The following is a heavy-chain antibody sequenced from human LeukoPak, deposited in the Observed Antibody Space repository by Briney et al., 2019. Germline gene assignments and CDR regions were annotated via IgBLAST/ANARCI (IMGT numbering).Heavy chain of an antibody. CDR1: GXTFSSYA. CDR3: AKRRSSGVPAFEY. D-gene: IGHD3-10*01. CDR2: ISGSGGST. V-gene: IGHV3-23*01. Sequence: GGSLRLSCAASGXTFSSYALSWVRQAPGKGLEWVSAISGSGGSTYYADSVKGRFTISRDNSKNTLYLQMNSLRAEDTAVYYCAKRRSSGVPAFEYWGQGTLVTVSS. J-gene: IGHJ4*02.